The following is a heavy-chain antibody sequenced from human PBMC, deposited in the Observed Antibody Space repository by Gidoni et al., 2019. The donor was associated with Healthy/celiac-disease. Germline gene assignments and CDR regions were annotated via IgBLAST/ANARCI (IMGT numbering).Heavy chain of an antibody. D-gene: IGHD3-22*01. V-gene: IGHV3-23*01. Sequence: EVQLLESGGGLVQPGGSLRLSGPAYVFTFSSYAISWFRRAPGKGLEWVSAISGSGGSTYYADSVKGRFTISRDNSKNTLYLQMNSLRAEDTAVYYCAKDQYYYDSSGYYYRTSFDAFDIWGQGTMVTVSS. CDR1: VFTFSSYA. J-gene: IGHJ3*02. CDR2: ISGSGGST. CDR3: AKDQYYYDSSGYYYRTSFDAFDI.